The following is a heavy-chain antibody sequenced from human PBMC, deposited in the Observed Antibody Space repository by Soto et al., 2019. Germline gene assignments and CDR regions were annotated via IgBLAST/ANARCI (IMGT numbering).Heavy chain of an antibody. V-gene: IGHV4-59*01. Sequence: PSETLSLTCTVSGGSISSYYWSWIRQPPGKGLEWIGYIYYSGSTNYNPSLKSRVTISVDTSKNQFSLKLSSVTAADTAVYYCARDRNYYGSGSYFIYYGMDVWGQGTTVTVSS. CDR3: ARDRNYYGSGSYFIYYGMDV. CDR1: GGSISSYY. D-gene: IGHD3-10*01. J-gene: IGHJ6*02. CDR2: IYYSGST.